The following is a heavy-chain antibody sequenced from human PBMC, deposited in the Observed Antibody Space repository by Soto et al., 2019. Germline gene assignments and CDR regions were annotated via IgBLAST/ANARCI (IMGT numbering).Heavy chain of an antibody. CDR1: GFTFSSYA. CDR2: VSIGGST. D-gene: IGHD2-15*01. J-gene: IGHJ4*02. CDR3: AKRRGAGGHFNY. V-gene: IGHV3-23*01. Sequence: GGSLRLSCAAPGFTFSSYAMGWVRQGPGKGLEWVAVVSIGGSTHYADSVRGRFTISRDNSKNTLSLQMNSLTAEDTAVYFCAKRRGAGGHFNYWGQGALVTVSS.